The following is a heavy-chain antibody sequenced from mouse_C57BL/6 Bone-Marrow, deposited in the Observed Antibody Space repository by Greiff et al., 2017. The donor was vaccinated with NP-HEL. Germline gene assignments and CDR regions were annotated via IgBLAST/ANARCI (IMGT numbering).Heavy chain of an antibody. CDR1: GFNIQNTY. CDR3: AVQLRGEYFDY. V-gene: IGHV14-3*01. CDR2: IDPANGNT. D-gene: IGHD3-2*02. J-gene: IGHJ2*01. Sequence: EVQLQQSVAELVRPGASVKLSCTASGFNIQNTYMHWVKQRPEQGLEWIGRIDPANGNTKYAPKFQGKATITADTSSNTAYLQLSSLTSEDTAIYYCAVQLRGEYFDYWGQGTTLTVSS.